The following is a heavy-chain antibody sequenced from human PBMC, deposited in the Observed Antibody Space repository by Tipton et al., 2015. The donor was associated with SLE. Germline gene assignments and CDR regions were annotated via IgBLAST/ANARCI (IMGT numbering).Heavy chain of an antibody. Sequence: TLSLTCTVSGASISSYYWSWIRQPPGKGLKWIGNIYYSGSTNYNPSLKSRVTISVDTSKNQFSLKLSSVTAADTAVYYCARVSSWGSGYFDYWGQGTLVTVSS. CDR3: ARVSSWGSGYFDY. J-gene: IGHJ4*02. CDR2: IYYSGST. V-gene: IGHV4-59*01. CDR1: GASISSYY. D-gene: IGHD7-27*01.